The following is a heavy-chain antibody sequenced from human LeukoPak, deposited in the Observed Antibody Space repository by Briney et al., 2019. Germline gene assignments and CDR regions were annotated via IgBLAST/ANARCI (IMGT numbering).Heavy chain of an antibody. V-gene: IGHV3-30*18. J-gene: IGHJ4*02. CDR1: GFTFSSYG. Sequence: GGSLRLSCAASGFTFSSYGMHWVRQAPGKGLEWVAVISYDGSNKYYADSVKGRFTISRDNSKNTLYLQMNSLRAEDTAVYYCAKGRAYGDYLQGGDYWGQGTLVTVSS. D-gene: IGHD4-17*01. CDR2: ISYDGSNK. CDR3: AKGRAYGDYLQGGDY.